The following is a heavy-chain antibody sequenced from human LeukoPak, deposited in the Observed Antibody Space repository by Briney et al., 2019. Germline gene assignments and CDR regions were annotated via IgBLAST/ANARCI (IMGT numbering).Heavy chain of an antibody. J-gene: IGHJ5*02. V-gene: IGHV3-30*01. Sequence: SGGSLRLSCAASGFTVSSNYMSWVRQAPGKGLEWVAVISYDGSNKYYADSVKGRFTISRDNSKNTLYLQMNSLRAEDTAVYYCARDSSGWFDPWGQGTLVTVSS. CDR1: GFTVSSNY. D-gene: IGHD6-19*01. CDR3: ARDSSGWFDP. CDR2: ISYDGSNK.